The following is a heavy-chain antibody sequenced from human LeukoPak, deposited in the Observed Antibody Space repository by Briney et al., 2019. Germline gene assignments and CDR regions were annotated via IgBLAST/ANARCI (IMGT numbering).Heavy chain of an antibody. D-gene: IGHD3-10*01. CDR3: AREGRWGATTYYKPFDY. CDR2: MSWNSGNI. Sequence: GGSLRLSHAVSGFTYEEYVMHWVRQAPPKGLDWVSGMSWNSGNIGYADSVKVRFTISRDNAKMSLCLLMYSLRTEDTALYYCAREGRWGATTYYKPFDYWGQGTLVTVSS. V-gene: IGHV3-9*01. J-gene: IGHJ4*02. CDR1: GFTYEEYV.